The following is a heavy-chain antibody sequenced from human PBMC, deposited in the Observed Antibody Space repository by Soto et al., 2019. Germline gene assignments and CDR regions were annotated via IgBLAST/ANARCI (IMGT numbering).Heavy chain of an antibody. D-gene: IGHD2-21*02. CDR3: ARYRAAGFSYCFSLDV. Sequence: PSETLSLTCAVSGDSISSSNWWTWVRQPPGKGLEGIGDIYQTGITNSNPSLKSRVTMSIDKYKNQFSLKLTSVTNADTAVHYFARYRAAGFSYCFSLDVWGQGTTVTVSS. CDR2: IYQTGIT. J-gene: IGHJ6*02. V-gene: IGHV4-4*02. CDR1: GDSISSSNW.